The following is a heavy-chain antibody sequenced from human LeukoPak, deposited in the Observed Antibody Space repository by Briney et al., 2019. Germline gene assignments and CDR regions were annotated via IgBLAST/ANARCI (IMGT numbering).Heavy chain of an antibody. CDR3: ARRKSNGYSSSWYGRNYFDY. CDR2: IYISGST. V-gene: IGHV4-4*07. Sequence: SSETLSLTCTVSGGSISSYYWSWIRQPAGKGLEWIGRIYISGSTNYNPSLKSRVTISVDTSKNQFSLKLSSVTAADTAVYYCARRKSNGYSSSWYGRNYFDYWGQGTLVTVSS. J-gene: IGHJ4*02. D-gene: IGHD6-13*01. CDR1: GGSISSYY.